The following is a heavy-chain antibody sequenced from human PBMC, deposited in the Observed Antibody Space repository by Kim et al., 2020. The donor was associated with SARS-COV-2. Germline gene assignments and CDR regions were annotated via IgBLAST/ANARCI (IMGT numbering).Heavy chain of an antibody. CDR1: GFTFSSYW. Sequence: GGSPRLSCAASGFTFSSYWMSWVRQAPGKGLEWVANIKQDGSEKYYVDSVKGRFTISRDNAKNSLYLQMNSLRAEDTAVYYCASWKTDYYDGSGYFDYWGQGTLVTVSS. D-gene: IGHD3-22*01. J-gene: IGHJ4*02. CDR3: ASWKTDYYDGSGYFDY. CDR2: IKQDGSEK. V-gene: IGHV3-7*01.